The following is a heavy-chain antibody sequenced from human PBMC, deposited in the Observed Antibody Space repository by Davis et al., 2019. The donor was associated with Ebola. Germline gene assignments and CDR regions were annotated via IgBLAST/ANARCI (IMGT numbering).Heavy chain of an antibody. Sequence: SETLSLTCAVSGDSISSSNWWSWVRQPPGKGLEWIGEISQSGSTNYNPSLKSRVTISVDKSKNQFSLKLSSVTAADTAVYYCARGLGGYNDPFDYWGQGTLVTVSS. CDR3: ARGLGGYNDPFDY. J-gene: IGHJ4*02. CDR2: ISQSGST. D-gene: IGHD5-24*01. CDR1: GDSISSSNW. V-gene: IGHV4-4*02.